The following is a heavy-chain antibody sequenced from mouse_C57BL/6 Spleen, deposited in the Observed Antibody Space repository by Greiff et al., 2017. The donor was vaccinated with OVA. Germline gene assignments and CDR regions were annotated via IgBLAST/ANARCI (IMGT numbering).Heavy chain of an antibody. V-gene: IGHV1-18*01. D-gene: IGHD2-1*01. CDR1: GYTFTDYN. CDR2: INPNNGGT. CDR3: ARDGNGFAY. Sequence: EVQRVESGPELVKPGASVKIPCKASGYTFTDYNMDWVKQSHGKSLEWIGDINPNNGGTIYNQKFKGKATLTVDKSSSTAYMELRSLTSEDTAVYYCARDGNGFAYWGQGTLVTVSA. J-gene: IGHJ3*01.